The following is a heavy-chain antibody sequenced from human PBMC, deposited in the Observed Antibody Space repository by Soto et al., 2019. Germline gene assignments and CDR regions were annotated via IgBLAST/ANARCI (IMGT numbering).Heavy chain of an antibody. V-gene: IGHV4-30-4*01. J-gene: IGHJ5*02. CDR3: ARAEIAVAGSAWFGP. CDR1: GDPISSNDNY. Sequence: PTETLYLTCTVFGDPISSNDNYWSWIRQPPGKGLECIGSIFYSGSTYYNPSLKSRITISLDTSRNQFSLKLSSVTAADTAMYYCARAEIAVAGSAWFGPWGQVTLVTVSS. CDR2: IFYSGST. D-gene: IGHD6-19*01.